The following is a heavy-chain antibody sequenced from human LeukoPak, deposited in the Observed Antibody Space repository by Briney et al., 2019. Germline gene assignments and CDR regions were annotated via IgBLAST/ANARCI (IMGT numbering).Heavy chain of an antibody. CDR2: INPNSGGT. V-gene: IGHV1-2*02. D-gene: IGHD4-17*01. J-gene: IGHJ6*02. CDR1: GYTFTGYY. Sequence: ASVKVSCKASGYTFTGYYMHWVRQAPGQGLEWMGWINPNSGGTNYVQKFQCRVTMTRDTSISTAYLELSRLRSDDTAVYYCGLTVTYSYGMDVWGQGTTVTVSS. CDR3: GLTVTYSYGMDV.